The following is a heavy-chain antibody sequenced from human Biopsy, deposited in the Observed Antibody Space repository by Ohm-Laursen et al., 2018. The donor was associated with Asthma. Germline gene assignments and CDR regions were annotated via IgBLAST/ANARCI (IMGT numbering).Heavy chain of an antibody. CDR2: IYSGGTS. Sequence: SLRLSCTASGFAVSRDYMFWVRQAPGKGLEWVSVIYSGGTSHTADSVRGRFTISRDYSKNTLYLQMHSLRAEDTAVYYCARGDSSNWSHYNFDYWGQGTLVIVSS. CDR1: GFAVSRDY. CDR3: ARGDSSNWSHYNFDY. D-gene: IGHD3-22*01. J-gene: IGHJ4*02. V-gene: IGHV3-53*01.